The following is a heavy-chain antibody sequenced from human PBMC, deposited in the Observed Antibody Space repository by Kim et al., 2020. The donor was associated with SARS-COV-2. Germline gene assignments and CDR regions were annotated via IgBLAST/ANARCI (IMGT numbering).Heavy chain of an antibody. Sequence: SETLSLTCAVYGGSFSGYYWSWIRQPPGKGLEWIGEINHSGSTNYNPSLKSRVTISVDTSKNQFSLKLSSVTAADTAVYYCARVRHYYDSSGSDYWAREP. CDR2: INHSGST. J-gene: IGHJ4*02. CDR3: ARVRHYYDSSGSDY. V-gene: IGHV4-34*01. D-gene: IGHD3-22*01. CDR1: GGSFSGYY.